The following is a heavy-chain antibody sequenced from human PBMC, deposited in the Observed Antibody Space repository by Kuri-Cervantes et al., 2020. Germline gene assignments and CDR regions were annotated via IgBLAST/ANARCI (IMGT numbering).Heavy chain of an antibody. D-gene: IGHD2/OR15-2a*01. J-gene: IGHJ6*03. CDR3: ARHRDSTIWYYYYMDV. Sequence: LSLTCAASEFTFSNYAMHWVRQAPGKGLEWVAVIWYDGSNKYYGDSVKGRFTISRDNSKNTLYLQMNSLRAEDTAIYYCARHRDSTIWYYYYMDVWGKGTTVTVSS. CDR1: EFTFSNYA. V-gene: IGHV3-30*07. CDR2: IWYDGSNK.